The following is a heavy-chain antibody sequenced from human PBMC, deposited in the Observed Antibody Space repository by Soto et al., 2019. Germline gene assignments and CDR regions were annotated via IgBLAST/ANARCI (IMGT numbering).Heavy chain of an antibody. V-gene: IGHV3-23*01. D-gene: IGHD1-26*01. Sequence: EVQLLESGGGLVQPGGSLRLSCAASGFTFSSYAMRWVGQSPGKGLEWVSAIIGSGGSTYYADSVKGRFTISRDNSKNTLYLQMNSLRAEDTAVYYCARRGSGSYYDYWGQGTLVTVSS. CDR2: IIGSGGST. J-gene: IGHJ4*02. CDR3: ARRGSGSYYDY. CDR1: GFTFSSYA.